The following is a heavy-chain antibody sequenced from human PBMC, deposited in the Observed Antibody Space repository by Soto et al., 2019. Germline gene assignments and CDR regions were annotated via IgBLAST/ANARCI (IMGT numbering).Heavy chain of an antibody. CDR3: ATVFRITIFNY. V-gene: IGHV3-11*01. D-gene: IGHD3-10*02. Sequence: QVELVESGGGLVKPGVSLRLSCAASGLSFSDYYMSWIRQAPGKGLEWIAYITSSSSTIYYADSVKGRFSISRNDAKNSLYLPLDSLRAEDTAVYYCATVFRITIFNYWGQGTLVTVSS. CDR1: GLSFSDYY. CDR2: ITSSSSTI. J-gene: IGHJ4*02.